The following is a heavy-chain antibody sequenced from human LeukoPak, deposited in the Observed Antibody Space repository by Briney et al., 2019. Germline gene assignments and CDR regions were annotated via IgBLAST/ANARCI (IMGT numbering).Heavy chain of an antibody. D-gene: IGHD6-19*01. CDR1: GFTFSSYW. CDR3: AKVTVAADY. CDR2: IKQDGSEK. J-gene: IGHJ4*02. Sequence: GGSLRLSCAASGFTFSSYWMSWVRQAPGKGLEWVANIKQDGSEKYYVDSVKGRFTISRDNSKNTLYLQMNSLRAEDTAVYYCAKVTVAADYWGQGTLVTVSS. V-gene: IGHV3-7*03.